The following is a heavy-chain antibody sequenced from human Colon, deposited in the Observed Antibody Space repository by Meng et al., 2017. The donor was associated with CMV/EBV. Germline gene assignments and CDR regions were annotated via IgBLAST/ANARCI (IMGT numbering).Heavy chain of an antibody. CDR2: IYHNGDT. V-gene: IGHV4-61*01. CDR3: SRITIFNNFVDP. Sequence: TVSSASVRSTSHYWSWIRQPPGKGLEWIGYIYHNGDTNYNPSLKSRLSLSLDTSNNQFSLHLNSVTAADTAMYYCSRITIFNNFVDPWGQGTLVTVSS. J-gene: IGHJ5*02. D-gene: IGHD3-3*01. CDR1: SASVRSTSHY.